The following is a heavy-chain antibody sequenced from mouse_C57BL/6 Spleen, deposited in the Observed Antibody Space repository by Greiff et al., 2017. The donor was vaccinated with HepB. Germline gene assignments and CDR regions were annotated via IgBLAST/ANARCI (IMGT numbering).Heavy chain of an antibody. J-gene: IGHJ4*01. V-gene: IGHV7-3*01. Sequence: EVQGVESGGGLVQPGGSLSLSCAASGFTFTDYYMSWVRQPPGKALEWLGFIRNKANGYTTEYSASVKGRFTISRDNSQSILYLQMNALRAEDSATYYCARSYSNYLVYAMDYWGQGTSVTVSS. CDR1: GFTFTDYY. D-gene: IGHD2-5*01. CDR3: ARSYSNYLVYAMDY. CDR2: IRNKANGYTT.